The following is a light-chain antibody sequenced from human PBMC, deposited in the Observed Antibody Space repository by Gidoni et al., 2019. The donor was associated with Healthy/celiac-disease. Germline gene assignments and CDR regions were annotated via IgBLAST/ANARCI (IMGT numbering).Light chain of an antibody. CDR2: GNS. CDR1: SSNIGAGYD. CDR3: QSYDSSLSPYV. V-gene: IGLV1-40*01. Sequence: QSVLTQPPSVSGAPGQRVTISCTGSSSNIGAGYDVHWYQQLPGTAPKLLIYGNSNRPSGVPDRFSGSKSGTSASLAITGLQAEDEADYYCQSYDSSLSPYVFGTGTKVTV. J-gene: IGLJ1*01.